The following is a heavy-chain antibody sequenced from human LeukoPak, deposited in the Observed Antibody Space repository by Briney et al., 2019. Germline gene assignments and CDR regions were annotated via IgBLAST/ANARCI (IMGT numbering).Heavy chain of an antibody. J-gene: IGHJ5*02. CDR2: LSGSGGST. D-gene: IGHD5-18*01. CDR1: GFTFSNYG. Sequence: GGSLRLSCAASGFTFSNYGMSWVRQAPGKGLEWVSGLSGSGGSTYYADSVKGRFTISRDNSKNTLYLQMNSLRAEDTAVYYCARDRLTWGRPYSYGHNWFDPWGQGTLVTVSS. V-gene: IGHV3-23*01. CDR3: ARDRLTWGRPYSYGHNWFDP.